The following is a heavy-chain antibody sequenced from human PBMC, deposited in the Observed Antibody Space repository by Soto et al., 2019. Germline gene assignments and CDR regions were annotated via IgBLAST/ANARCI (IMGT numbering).Heavy chain of an antibody. D-gene: IGHD4-17*01. Sequence: TCTVSGGSISSYYWSWIRQPPGKGLEWIGYIYYSGSTNYNPSLKSRVTISVDTSKNQFSLKLSSVTAADTAVYYCARASTVTTRGSRNNWFDPWGQGTLVTVS. CDR3: ARASTVTTRGSRNNWFDP. CDR1: GGSISSYY. CDR2: IYYSGST. V-gene: IGHV4-59*08. J-gene: IGHJ5*02.